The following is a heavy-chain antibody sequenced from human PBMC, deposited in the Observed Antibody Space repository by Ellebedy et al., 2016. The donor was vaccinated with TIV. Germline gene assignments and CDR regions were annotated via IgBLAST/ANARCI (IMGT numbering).Heavy chain of an antibody. J-gene: IGHJ4*02. V-gene: IGHV4-34*01. D-gene: IGHD2/OR15-2a*01. CDR1: GGSISSYY. Sequence: SETLSLXCTVSGGSISSYYWSWIRQPPGKGLEWIGEINHSGSTNYNPSLKSRVTISVDTSKNQFSLKLSSVTAADTAVYYCASRNRKDYYFDYWGQGTLVTVSS. CDR3: ASRNRKDYYFDY. CDR2: INHSGST.